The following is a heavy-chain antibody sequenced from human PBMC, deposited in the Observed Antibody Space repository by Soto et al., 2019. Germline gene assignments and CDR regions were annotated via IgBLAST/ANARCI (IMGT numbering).Heavy chain of an antibody. Sequence: EVQLLESGGGLVQPGWSLRLSCAASGFTFNNFAMSWVRQAPGKGLEWVSGINGAGDGTYYADSVKGRFTISRDNSKNTLYLQMNSLRVEDTAVYYCAKDRPNGMDVWGQGTTVTVSS. CDR1: GFTFNNFA. V-gene: IGHV3-23*01. J-gene: IGHJ6*02. CDR3: AKDRPNGMDV. CDR2: INGAGDGT.